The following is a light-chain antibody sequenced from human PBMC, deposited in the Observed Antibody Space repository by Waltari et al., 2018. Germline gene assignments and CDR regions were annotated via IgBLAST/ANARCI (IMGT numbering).Light chain of an antibody. Sequence: EIVMTQSPATLSVSPGERATLSCRASQSVSSKLAWYQQKPGQAPRRLIYAASTRATGIPARFSGSGSGTEFTLTISSLQSEDFAVYYCRVYNKWPPWTFGQGTKVEMK. J-gene: IGKJ1*01. CDR3: RVYNKWPPWT. CDR2: AAS. V-gene: IGKV3-15*01. CDR1: QSVSSK.